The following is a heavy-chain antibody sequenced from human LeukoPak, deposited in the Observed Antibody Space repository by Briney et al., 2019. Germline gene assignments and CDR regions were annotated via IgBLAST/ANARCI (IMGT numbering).Heavy chain of an antibody. V-gene: IGHV3-23*01. Sequence: PGGSLRLSCAASGFTFSSHSMSWVRQAPGKGLEWVSAISGSGGSTYYADSVKGRFTISRDNSKNTLYLQMNSLRAEDTAVYYCAKDELTRGSYYEGHFDYWGQGTLVTVSS. J-gene: IGHJ4*02. CDR2: ISGSGGST. D-gene: IGHD1-26*01. CDR1: GFTFSSHS. CDR3: AKDELTRGSYYEGHFDY.